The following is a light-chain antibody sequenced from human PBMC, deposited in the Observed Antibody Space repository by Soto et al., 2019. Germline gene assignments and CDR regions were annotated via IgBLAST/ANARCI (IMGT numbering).Light chain of an antibody. Sequence: QSVLTQPPSVSGAPGQRITISCTGTNSNIGAAFDVHWYQHLPGTAPKLLIYANNKRPSGVPDRFSGSKSGTSASLAITGLHAEDEADYYCQSYDSSLSAWVFGGGTKLTVL. CDR1: NSNIGAAFD. J-gene: IGLJ3*02. V-gene: IGLV1-40*01. CDR2: ANN. CDR3: QSYDSSLSAWV.